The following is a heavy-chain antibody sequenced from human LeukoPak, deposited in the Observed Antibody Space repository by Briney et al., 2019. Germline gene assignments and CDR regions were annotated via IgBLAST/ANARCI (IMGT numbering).Heavy chain of an antibody. CDR1: GGSIIGYY. D-gene: IGHD6-6*01. J-gene: IGHJ4*02. Sequence: SETLSLTCTVSGGSIIGYYWSWIRQPPGKGLEWIGYIYYSDSTNYNPSLKRRVTISVDTSKNQLSLRLNSVTAADTAVYYCARVDYTTSSPYLLPDSWGQGTLVTVSS. V-gene: IGHV4-59*01. CDR3: ARVDYTTSSPYLLPDS. CDR2: IYYSDST.